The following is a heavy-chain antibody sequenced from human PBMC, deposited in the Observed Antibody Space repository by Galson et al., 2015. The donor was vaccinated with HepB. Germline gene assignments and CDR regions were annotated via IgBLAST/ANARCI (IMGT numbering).Heavy chain of an antibody. Sequence: SLRLSCAASGFTFSSYAMHWVRQAPGKRLEWVAVISYDGSNKYYADSVKGRFTISRDNSKNTLYLQMNSLRAEDTAVYYCARGIYYYDSSAQPGYWGQGTLVTVSS. CDR3: ARGIYYYDSSAQPGY. V-gene: IGHV3-30-3*01. J-gene: IGHJ4*02. D-gene: IGHD3-22*01. CDR2: ISYDGSNK. CDR1: GFTFSSYA.